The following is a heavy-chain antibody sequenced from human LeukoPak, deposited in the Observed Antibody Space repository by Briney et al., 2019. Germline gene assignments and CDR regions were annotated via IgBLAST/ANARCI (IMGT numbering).Heavy chain of an antibody. D-gene: IGHD2-15*01. CDR3: ARGKCSVGRCYPSGGAFDI. Sequence: KSGGSLRLSCAASGFTFSDYYTSWIRQAPGKGLEWDSYISSSGSTIYYADSVKGRFTISRDNAKNSLYLQMNSLGAEDTALYYCARGKCSVGRCYPSGGAFDIWGQGTMVSVSS. CDR1: GFTFSDYY. CDR2: ISSSGSTI. J-gene: IGHJ3*02. V-gene: IGHV3-11*04.